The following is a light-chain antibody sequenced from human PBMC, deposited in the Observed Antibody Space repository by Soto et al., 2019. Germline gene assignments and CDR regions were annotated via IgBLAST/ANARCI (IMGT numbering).Light chain of an antibody. CDR2: EAS. V-gene: IGKV1-5*03. CDR3: QQYNGFCT. CDR1: QSISDL. J-gene: IGKJ1*01. Sequence: DIQMTQSPSTLSASVGDRVTITCRASQSISDLLAWYQQKLGKAPMLLIYEASNLKSGVPSRCSGSGSGADYPLTSSRLQPDDLASYYCQQYNGFCTFGQGTKVEIK.